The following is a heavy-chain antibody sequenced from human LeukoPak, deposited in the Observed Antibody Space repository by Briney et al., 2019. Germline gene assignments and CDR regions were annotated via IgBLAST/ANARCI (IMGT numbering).Heavy chain of an antibody. J-gene: IGHJ4*02. CDR2: IYYSGST. CDR3: ARGRGGYYFDY. V-gene: IGHV4-59*01. Sequence: SETLPLTCTVSGGSISSYYWSWIRQPPGKGLEWIGYIYYSGSTNYNPSLKSRVTISVDTSKNQFSLKLSSVTAADTAVYYCARGRGGYYFDYWGQGTLVTVSS. CDR1: GGSISSYY.